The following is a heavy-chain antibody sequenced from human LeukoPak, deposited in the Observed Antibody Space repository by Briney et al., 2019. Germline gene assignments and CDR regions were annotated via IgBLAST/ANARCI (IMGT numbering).Heavy chain of an antibody. CDR2: ISYDGSNK. J-gene: IGHJ6*02. D-gene: IGHD6-13*01. CDR3: ARDPYSSSWYPYYYYGMDV. Sequence: GGSLSLSCAASGFTFSSYAMHWVRQAPGKGLEWVAVISYDGSNKYYADSVKGRFTISRDNSKNTLYLQMNSLRAEDTAVYYCARDPYSSSWYPYYYYGMDVWGQGTTVTVSS. V-gene: IGHV3-30-3*01. CDR1: GFTFSSYA.